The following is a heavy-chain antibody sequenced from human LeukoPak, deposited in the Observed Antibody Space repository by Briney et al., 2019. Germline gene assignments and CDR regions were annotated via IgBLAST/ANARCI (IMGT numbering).Heavy chain of an antibody. Sequence: PSQTLSLTCTVSGGSISSGGYYWSWIRQPPGKGLEWIGYIYHSGSPYYKSSLKSRVTISVDRSKNQFSLKLSSVTAADTAVYYCARDLPVVPADGDAFDIWGQGTMVTVSS. CDR1: GGSISSGGYY. J-gene: IGHJ3*02. V-gene: IGHV4-30-2*01. CDR2: IYHSGSP. CDR3: ARDLPVVPADGDAFDI. D-gene: IGHD2-2*01.